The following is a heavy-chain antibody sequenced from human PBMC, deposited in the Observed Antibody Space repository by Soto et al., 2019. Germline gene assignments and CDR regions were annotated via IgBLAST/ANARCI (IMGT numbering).Heavy chain of an antibody. J-gene: IGHJ4*01. D-gene: IGHD2-2*01. V-gene: IGHV1-69*12. CDR3: ARSGFGGISTS. Sequence: QVQLVQSGAEVKKPGSSVKVSCKASGGTFSSYAISWVRQAPGQGLEWMGGIIPIFGTANYAQKCQGRVTLTAGESASTAYMALSSLRSDDTAVYYCARSGFGGISTSWGQGTLVTVSS. CDR1: GGTFSSYA. CDR2: IIPIFGTA.